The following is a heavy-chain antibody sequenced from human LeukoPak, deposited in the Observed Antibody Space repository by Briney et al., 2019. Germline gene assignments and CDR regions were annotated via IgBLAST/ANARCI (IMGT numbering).Heavy chain of an antibody. CDR2: ISYDGSKK. CDR3: TRSGRGAFFKAYFDY. Sequence: GRSLRLSCAASGLTFNTYAMHWVRQAPGKGLEWVAVISYDGSKKFYADSVKGRFTISRDKLNDMLYLQMSSLRDDDTGVYYCTRSGRGAFFKAYFDYWGQGTLVTVSS. CDR1: GLTFNTYA. D-gene: IGHD2/OR15-2a*01. V-gene: IGHV3-30*07. J-gene: IGHJ4*02.